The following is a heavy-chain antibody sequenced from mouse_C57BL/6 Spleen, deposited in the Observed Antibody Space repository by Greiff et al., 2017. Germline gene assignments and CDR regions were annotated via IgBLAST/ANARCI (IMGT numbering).Heavy chain of an antibody. Sequence: EVMLVESGGGLVKPGGSLKLSCAASGFTFSDYGMHWVRQAPEKGLEWVAYISSGSSTIYYADTVKGRFTISRDNAKNTLFLQMTSLRSEDTAMYYCARSYYYGRGYAMDYWGQGTSVTVSS. CDR3: ARSYYYGRGYAMDY. CDR1: GFTFSDYG. CDR2: ISSGSSTI. V-gene: IGHV5-17*01. J-gene: IGHJ4*01. D-gene: IGHD1-1*01.